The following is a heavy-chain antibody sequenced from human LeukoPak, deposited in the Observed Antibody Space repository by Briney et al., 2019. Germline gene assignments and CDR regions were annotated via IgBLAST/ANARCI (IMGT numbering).Heavy chain of an antibody. CDR1: GFTFSSYE. CDR2: ISGGGSTK. V-gene: IGHV3-48*03. Sequence: PGGSLILSCAASGFTFSSYEMNWVRQAPGKGLEWVSYISGGGSTKFNADSVKGRFTISRDNAKNSLYLQMNSLRAEDTAIYYCARHCSGGTCYFDYWGQGTLVTVSS. CDR3: ARHCSGGTCYFDY. J-gene: IGHJ4*02. D-gene: IGHD2-15*01.